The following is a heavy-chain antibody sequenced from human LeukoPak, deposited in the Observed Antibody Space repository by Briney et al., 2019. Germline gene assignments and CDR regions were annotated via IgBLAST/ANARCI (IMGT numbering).Heavy chain of an antibody. CDR3: ARHGRKFGIAARGFDY. CDR1: GYSFTSYW. V-gene: IGHV5-51*01. J-gene: IGHJ4*02. CDR2: IYPGDTDT. Sequence: GESLKISCKGSGYSFTSYWIGWVRQMPGKGLEWMGIIYPGDTDTRYSPSFQGQVTISADKSISTAYLQWSSLEASDTAMYYCARHGRKFGIAARGFDYWGQGTLVTVSS. D-gene: IGHD6-6*01.